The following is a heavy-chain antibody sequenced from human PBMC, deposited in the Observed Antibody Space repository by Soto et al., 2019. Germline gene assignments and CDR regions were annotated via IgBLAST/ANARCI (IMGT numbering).Heavy chain of an antibody. J-gene: IGHJ4*02. D-gene: IGHD3-16*01. CDR2: IWYDGSNK. CDR1: GFTFSSYG. CDR3: ARHRVTFDY. Sequence: GGSLRLSCAASGFTFSSYGMHLVRQAPGKGLEWVAVIWYDGSNKYYADSVKGRFTVSRDNSKNTLYLQMNSLRAEDTAVYYCARHRVTFDYWGQGTLVTVSS. V-gene: IGHV3-33*01.